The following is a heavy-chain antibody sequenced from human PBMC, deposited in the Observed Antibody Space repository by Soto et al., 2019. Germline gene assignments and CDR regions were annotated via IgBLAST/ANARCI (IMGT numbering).Heavy chain of an antibody. V-gene: IGHV1-3*01. J-gene: IGHJ6*03. CDR3: ARDRQDYYYYHYMDV. Sequence: QVQLVQSGAEVKKPGASVKVSCKASGYTFTSYAMHWVRQAPGQRLEWMGWINAGNGNTKYSQNFQGRVTITRDTSASTAYMELSSLRSEDTAVYYCARDRQDYYYYHYMDVWGKGTTVTVSS. CDR2: INAGNGNT. CDR1: GYTFTSYA.